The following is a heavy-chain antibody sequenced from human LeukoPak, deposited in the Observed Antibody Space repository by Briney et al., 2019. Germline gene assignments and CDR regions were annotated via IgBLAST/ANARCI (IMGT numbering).Heavy chain of an antibody. J-gene: IGHJ6*02. Sequence: GGSLRLSCAASGFTSSDYYMSWIRQAPGKGLEWVSYISSSGSTIYYADSVKGRFTISRDNAKNSLYLQMNSLRAEDTAVYYCARARGWFGELLHYYYGMDVWGQGTTVTVSS. CDR1: GFTSSDYY. CDR2: ISSSGSTI. CDR3: ARARGWFGELLHYYYGMDV. V-gene: IGHV3-11*01. D-gene: IGHD3-10*01.